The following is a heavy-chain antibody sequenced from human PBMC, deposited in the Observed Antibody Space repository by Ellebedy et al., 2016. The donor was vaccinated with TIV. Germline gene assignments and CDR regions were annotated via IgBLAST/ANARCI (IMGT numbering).Heavy chain of an antibody. D-gene: IGHD6-6*01. CDR1: GFIVSSNF. V-gene: IGHV3-66*01. J-gene: IGHJ4*02. Sequence: GGSLRLSCAASGFIVSSNFMSWVRQAPGKGLEWVSVIYSGGNTYYADSVKGRFTISRDNAKNTLYLQMNSLRAEDTAVYYCARVGYSGSWFDYWGQGTLVTVSS. CDR3: ARVGYSGSWFDY. CDR2: IYSGGNT.